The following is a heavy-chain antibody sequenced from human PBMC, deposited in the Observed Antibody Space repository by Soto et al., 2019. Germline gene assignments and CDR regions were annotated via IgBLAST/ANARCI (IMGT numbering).Heavy chain of an antibody. J-gene: IGHJ4*02. CDR1: GFSLSSTRMA. V-gene: IGHV2-5*02. D-gene: IGHD6-19*01. CDR3: AHIGVAGLGYYFDY. Sequence: QITLKESGPTLVKPTQTLTLTCTFSGFSLSSTRMAVGWIRQPPGKALEWLALIYWDDDKRYSPFLKSRLTITKDTSKNQGVRTMSNMDPVDTARYYCAHIGVAGLGYYFDYWGQGTLVTVSS. CDR2: IYWDDDK.